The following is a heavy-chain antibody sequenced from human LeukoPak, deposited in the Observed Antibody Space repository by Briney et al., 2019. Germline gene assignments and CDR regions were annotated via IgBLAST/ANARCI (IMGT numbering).Heavy chain of an antibody. Sequence: SGGSLRLSCAASGFTFYDYAMHWVRQAPGEGLQWVSGISWNSGNIGYADSVKGRFTISGDNAKNSLYLQMNSLRAEDTALYYCAKDYCSSTSCYYNYWGQGTLVTVSS. CDR1: GFTFYDYA. CDR2: ISWNSGNI. V-gene: IGHV3-9*01. J-gene: IGHJ4*02. D-gene: IGHD2-2*01. CDR3: AKDYCSSTSCYYNY.